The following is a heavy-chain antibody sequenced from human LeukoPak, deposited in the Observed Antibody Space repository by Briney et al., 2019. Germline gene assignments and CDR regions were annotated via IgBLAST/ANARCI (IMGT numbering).Heavy chain of an antibody. CDR2: IYTSGST. V-gene: IGHV4-61*02. D-gene: IGHD3-10*01. CDR3: AREPWEMYGSGSYYNGDAFDI. J-gene: IGHJ3*02. CDR1: GGSISSGSYY. Sequence: SETLSLTCTVSGGSISSGSYYWSWIRQPAGKGLEWIGRIYTSGSTNYNPSLKSRVTISVDTSKNQFSLTLSSVTAADTAVYYCAREPWEMYGSGSYYNGDAFDIWGQGTMVTVSS.